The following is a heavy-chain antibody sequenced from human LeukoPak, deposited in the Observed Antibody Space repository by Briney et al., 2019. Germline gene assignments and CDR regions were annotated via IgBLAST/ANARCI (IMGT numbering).Heavy chain of an antibody. CDR1: GFTFDDYA. CDR3: VLPMTYYDFDY. Sequence: GGSLRLSCAASGFTFDDYAMHWVRQVPGKGLEWVSSISWNSGSIGYADSVKGRFTISRDNAKNSLYLQMNSLRAEDTAVYYCVLPMTYYDFDYWGQGTLVTVSS. CDR2: ISWNSGSI. J-gene: IGHJ4*02. V-gene: IGHV3-9*01. D-gene: IGHD3-3*01.